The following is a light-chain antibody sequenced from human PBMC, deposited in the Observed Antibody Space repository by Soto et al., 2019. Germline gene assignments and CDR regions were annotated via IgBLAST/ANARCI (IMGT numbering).Light chain of an antibody. CDR1: RANIVSNT. V-gene: IGLV1-44*01. Sequence: QSVLTQPTSASGTPGQRVTVSWSGSRANIVSNTVHWYRQLAGTAPELLSYNNKQRPSGVPDRFSGSKSGTSASLAISGLQSEDEAEYYCAAWDDIVTAYVFGTGTKLTVL. CDR2: NNK. J-gene: IGLJ1*01. CDR3: AAWDDIVTAYV.